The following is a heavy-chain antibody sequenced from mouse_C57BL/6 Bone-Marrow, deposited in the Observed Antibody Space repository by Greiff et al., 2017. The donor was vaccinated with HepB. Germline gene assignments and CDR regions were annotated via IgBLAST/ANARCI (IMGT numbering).Heavy chain of an antibody. Sequence: VQLQQPGAELVRPGTSVKLSCKASGYTFTSYWMHWVKQRPGQGLEWIGVIDPSDSYTNYNQKFKGKATLTVDTSSSTAYMQLSSLTSEDSAVYYCARSPLPSAYWGQGTLVTVSA. D-gene: IGHD5-5*01. CDR1: GYTFTSYW. CDR2: IDPSDSYT. CDR3: ARSPLPSAY. J-gene: IGHJ3*01. V-gene: IGHV1-59*01.